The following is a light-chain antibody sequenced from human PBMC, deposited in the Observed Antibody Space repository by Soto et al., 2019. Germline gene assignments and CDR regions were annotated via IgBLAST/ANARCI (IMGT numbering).Light chain of an antibody. CDR1: QSVSSY. CDR2: YAS. CDR3: QQRSNWPPT. V-gene: IGKV3-11*01. J-gene: IGKJ4*01. Sequence: EIVLTQSPATLSLSPGERATLSCRASQSVSSYLAWYQQKPGQAPRLLIYYASNRATGAPARFSGSGSGTDFTLTISSLEPEDFAVYYCQQRSNWPPTFGGGTKVELK.